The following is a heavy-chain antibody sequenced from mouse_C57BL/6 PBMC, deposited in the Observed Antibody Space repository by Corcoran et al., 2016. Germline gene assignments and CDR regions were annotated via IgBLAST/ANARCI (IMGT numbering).Heavy chain of an antibody. D-gene: IGHD3-3*01. V-gene: IGHV9-3*01. CDR2: INTYSGVP. CDR3: ARRARMDY. Sequence: QIQLVQSGPELKKPGETVKISCKASGYTFTTYGMSWVKQAPGKGLKWMGWINTYSGVPTYADDFKGRFAFSLETSASTAYLQINNLKNEDTATYVCARRARMDYWGQGTSVTVSS. CDR1: GYTFTTYG. J-gene: IGHJ4*01.